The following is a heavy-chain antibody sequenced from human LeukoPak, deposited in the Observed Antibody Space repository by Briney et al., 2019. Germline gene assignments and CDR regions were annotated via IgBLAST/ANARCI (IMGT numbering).Heavy chain of an antibody. J-gene: IGHJ5*02. CDR1: GYTFTSYG. D-gene: IGHD2-15*01. CDR2: ISAYNGNT. Sequence: ASVKVSCKASGYTFTSYGISWVRQAPGQGLEWMGWISAYNGNTNYAQKLQGRVTMTTDTSTSTAYMEPRSLRSDDTAVYYCARSRGGGSCYWFDPWGQGTLVTVSS. V-gene: IGHV1-18*01. CDR3: ARSRGGGSCYWFDP.